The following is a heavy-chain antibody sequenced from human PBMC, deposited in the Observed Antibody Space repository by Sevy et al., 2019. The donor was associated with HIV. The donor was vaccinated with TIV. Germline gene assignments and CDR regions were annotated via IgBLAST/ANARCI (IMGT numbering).Heavy chain of an antibody. V-gene: IGHV3-53*01. CDR2: IYSGGST. Sequence: GGSLRLSCAASVFTVSSNYMSWVRQAPGKGLEWVSVIYSGGSTYYADSVKGRFTISRDNSKNTLYLQMNSLRAEDTAVYYCARDRIVPAAAYPPTTLNYYYYYGMDVWGQGTTVTVSS. D-gene: IGHD2-2*01. CDR3: ARDRIVPAAAYPPTTLNYYYYYGMDV. J-gene: IGHJ6*02. CDR1: VFTVSSNY.